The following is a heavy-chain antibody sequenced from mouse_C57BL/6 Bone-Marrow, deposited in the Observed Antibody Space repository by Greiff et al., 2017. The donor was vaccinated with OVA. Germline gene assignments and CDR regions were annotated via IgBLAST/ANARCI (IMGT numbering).Heavy chain of an antibody. CDR3: ARGAYYSNPYYAMDY. Sequence: EVQGVESGAELVKPGASVKLSCTASGFNIKDYYMHWVKQRTEQGLEWIGRIDPEDGETKYAPKFQGKATITADTSSNTAYLQLSSLTSEDTAVYYCARGAYYSNPYYAMDYWGQGTSVTVSS. V-gene: IGHV14-2*01. CDR2: IDPEDGET. D-gene: IGHD2-5*01. J-gene: IGHJ4*01. CDR1: GFNIKDYY.